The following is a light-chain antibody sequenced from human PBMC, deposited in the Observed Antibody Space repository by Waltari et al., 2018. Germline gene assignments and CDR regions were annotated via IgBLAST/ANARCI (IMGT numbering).Light chain of an antibody. CDR1: QSISSW. Sequence: DIQMTQSPSNLSASVGDRVTITCRASQSISSWLAWYQQKPGKAPKLLIYEASSLESGVPSMFSGGGYGTEFTLTISSLQPDDLATYYCQQYNDYSGTFGRGTKVEIK. J-gene: IGKJ1*01. CDR3: QQYNDYSGT. CDR2: EAS. V-gene: IGKV1-5*03.